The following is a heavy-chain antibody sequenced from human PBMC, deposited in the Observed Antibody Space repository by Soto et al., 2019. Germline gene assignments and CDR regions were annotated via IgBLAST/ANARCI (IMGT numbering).Heavy chain of an antibody. V-gene: IGHV4-59*08. CDR2: FYYSGST. CDR3: AGHFTYYYDSSGAYFDY. Sequence: QVQLQESGPGLVKPSETLSLTCPVSGGSISSYYWSWIRQPPGKGLEWIGYFYYSGSTNYNPSLKSLVTISVDTSKNQLSLKLSSVTAADTAVYYWAGHFTYYYDSSGAYFDYWGQGTLVTVSS. D-gene: IGHD3-22*01. J-gene: IGHJ4*02. CDR1: GGSISSYY.